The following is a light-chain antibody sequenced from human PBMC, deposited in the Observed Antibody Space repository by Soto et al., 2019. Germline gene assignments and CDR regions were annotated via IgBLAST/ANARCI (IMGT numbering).Light chain of an antibody. V-gene: IGKV1-39*01. CDR2: AAY. CDR1: QSISSY. J-gene: IGKJ4*01. Sequence: DIQMTQSPSSLSASVGDRVTITCRASQSISSYLYWYQQKPGKAPKLMVFAAYSLQSGVPSRFSGSGSGTDFTLTISSLQPEEFATYFCQQSYNPPPTFGGGTKVDIK. CDR3: QQSYNPPPT.